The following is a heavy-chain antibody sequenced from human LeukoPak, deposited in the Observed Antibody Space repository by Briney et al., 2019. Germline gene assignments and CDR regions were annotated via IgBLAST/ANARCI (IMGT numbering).Heavy chain of an antibody. D-gene: IGHD3-10*01. Sequence: SETLPLTCAVYGGSFSGYYWNWIRQPPGKGLEWIGEINHSGSTNYNPSLKSRVTISVDTSKNQFSLKLSSVTAADTAVYYCARGNYGSGSYSFSFGYWGQGTLVTVSS. J-gene: IGHJ4*02. CDR2: INHSGST. CDR1: GGSFSGYY. V-gene: IGHV4-34*01. CDR3: ARGNYGSGSYSFSFGY.